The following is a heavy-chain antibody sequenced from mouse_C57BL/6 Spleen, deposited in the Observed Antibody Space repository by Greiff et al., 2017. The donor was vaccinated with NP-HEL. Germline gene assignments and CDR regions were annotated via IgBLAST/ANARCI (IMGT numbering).Heavy chain of an antibody. J-gene: IGHJ2*01. V-gene: IGHV5-17*01. CDR3: ANSDGYYLYFDY. Sequence: EVKLVESGGGLVKPGGSLKLSCAASGFTFSDYGMHWVRQAPEKGLEWVAYISSGSSTIYYADTVKGRFTISRDNAKNTLFLQMTSLRSEDTAMYYCANSDGYYLYFDYWGQGTTLTVSS. CDR2: ISSGSSTI. CDR1: GFTFSDYG. D-gene: IGHD2-3*01.